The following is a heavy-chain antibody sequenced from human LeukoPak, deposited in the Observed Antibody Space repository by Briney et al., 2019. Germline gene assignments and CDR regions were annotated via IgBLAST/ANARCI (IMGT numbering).Heavy chain of an antibody. CDR1: GFTFSSYA. CDR3: ARVGTYYRSLDS. CDR2: ISGSGGST. V-gene: IGHV3-23*01. Sequence: GGSLRLSCAASGFTFSSYAMSWVRQAPGKGLEWVSAISGSGGSTYYADSVKGRFTISRDNSKNTLYLQMNSPRAEDTAVYYCARVGTYYRSLDSWGQGTLVTVSS. D-gene: IGHD3-10*01. J-gene: IGHJ4*02.